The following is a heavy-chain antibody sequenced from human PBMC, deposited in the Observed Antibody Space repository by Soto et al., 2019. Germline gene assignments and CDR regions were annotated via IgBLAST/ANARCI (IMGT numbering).Heavy chain of an antibody. CDR2: IWYDGSNK. CDR3: ARDGLSRDGYYYAFDY. CDR1: GFTFSSYG. Sequence: QVQLVESGGCVVQPGRSLRLSCAASGFTFSSYGMHWVRQAPGKGVEWVAVIWYDGSNKYYADSVKGRFTISRDNSKYTLYLQTNSLRAEDTAVYYCARDGLSRDGYYYAFDYWGQGTLVTVSS. D-gene: IGHD5-12*01. J-gene: IGHJ4*02. V-gene: IGHV3-33*01.